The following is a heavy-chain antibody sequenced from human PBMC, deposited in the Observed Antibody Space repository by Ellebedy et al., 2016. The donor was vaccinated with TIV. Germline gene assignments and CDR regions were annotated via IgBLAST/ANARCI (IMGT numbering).Heavy chain of an antibody. Sequence: MPSETLSLTCIVSGDSISDTDYYWGWVRQPPGKGLEWIGSIHHGGSTYQHPSLKSRVTLSIDTSENQFFLNLTSMTAADTAFYYCVRDQNPTTIPFDYWGQGTQVTVSS. J-gene: IGHJ4*02. CDR2: IHHGGST. CDR3: VRDQNPTTIPFDY. V-gene: IGHV4-39*07. D-gene: IGHD1-1*01. CDR1: GDSISDTDYY.